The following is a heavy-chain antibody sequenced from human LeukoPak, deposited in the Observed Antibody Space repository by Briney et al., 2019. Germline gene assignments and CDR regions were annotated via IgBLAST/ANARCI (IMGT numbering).Heavy chain of an antibody. V-gene: IGHV3-30*03. D-gene: IGHD2-15*01. Sequence: PGGSLRLSCAASGITFSSYGMYWVRQAPGKGLEWVAVISHDGNNKYYADSVKGRFTISRDNSKNTLYLQMNSLRAEDTAVYYCARDLRDIVVVVAATLDAFDIWGQGTMVTVSS. CDR2: ISHDGNNK. CDR1: GITFSSYG. CDR3: ARDLRDIVVVVAATLDAFDI. J-gene: IGHJ3*02.